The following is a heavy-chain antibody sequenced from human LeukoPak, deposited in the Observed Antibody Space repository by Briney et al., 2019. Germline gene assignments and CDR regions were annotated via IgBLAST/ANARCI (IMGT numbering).Heavy chain of an antibody. CDR3: ARDRSVTTFYYYYGMDV. CDR2: ISSGSGRI. CDR1: GFSFSDYN. V-gene: IGHV3-48*01. J-gene: IGHJ6*02. D-gene: IGHD4-17*01. Sequence: GGSLRLSCAASGFSFSDYNMNWVRQAPGKGLEWVSFISSGSGRIDYADSVKGRFTISRDNSKNTLYLQMNSLRAEDTAVYYCARDRSVTTFYYYYGMDVWGQGTTVTVSS.